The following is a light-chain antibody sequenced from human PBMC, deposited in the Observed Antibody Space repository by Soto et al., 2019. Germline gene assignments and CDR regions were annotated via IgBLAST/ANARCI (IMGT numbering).Light chain of an antibody. J-gene: IGLJ1*01. Sequence: QSALTQPASVSGSPGQPITISCTGTSSDVGGFNFVSWYQQPPGKAPKLMIYDVSHRPSGVSNRFSGSKSGNTASLTISGLQAEDEGDYYCSSYTTSSTIVFGTGTKSPS. CDR2: DVS. CDR3: SSYTTSSTIV. V-gene: IGLV2-14*01. CDR1: SSDVGGFNF.